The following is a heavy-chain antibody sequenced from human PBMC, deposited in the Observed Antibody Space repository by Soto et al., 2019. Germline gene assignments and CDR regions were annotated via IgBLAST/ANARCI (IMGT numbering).Heavy chain of an antibody. V-gene: IGHV4-30-2*01. D-gene: IGHD6-19*01. Sequence: SETLSLTCNMSGDSYSISTYSWRWIRQPPGKSLQWIGFIYQSGVTSYNPSLASRVSISLDRSNNQCSLKLKSVTAADTAVYFCAGMPYTSGLRFDPWGPGTLVTSPQ. CDR1: GDSYSISTYS. CDR3: AGMPYTSGLRFDP. J-gene: IGHJ5*02. CDR2: IYQSGVT.